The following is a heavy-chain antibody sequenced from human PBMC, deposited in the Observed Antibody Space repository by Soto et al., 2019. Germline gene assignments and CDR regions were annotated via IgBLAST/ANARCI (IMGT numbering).Heavy chain of an antibody. D-gene: IGHD1-26*01. Sequence: AGSLRLSCAASGFTFSNYWMSWVRQAPGKGLEWVANIRQDGSGRYYVDSVKGRFAISRDNAKNSLYLQMNSLRAEDTAVYYCARVLGGLFDYWGQGTLVTVSS. CDR2: IRQDGSGR. V-gene: IGHV3-7*03. J-gene: IGHJ4*02. CDR3: ARVLGGLFDY. CDR1: GFTFSNYW.